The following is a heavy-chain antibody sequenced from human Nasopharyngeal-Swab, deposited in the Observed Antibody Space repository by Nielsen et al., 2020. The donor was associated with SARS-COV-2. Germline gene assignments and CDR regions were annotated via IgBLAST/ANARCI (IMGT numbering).Heavy chain of an antibody. D-gene: IGHD2-21*01. CDR3: ARYAFVGVPEDYYYYMDV. CDR2: INPSGGST. V-gene: IGHV1-46*01. J-gene: IGHJ6*03. Sequence: ASVKVSCKASGYTFTSYYMHWVRQAPAQGLEWMGIINPSGGSTSYAQKFQGRVTMTRDTSTSTVYMELSSLRSEDTAVYYCARYAFVGVPEDYYYYMDVWGKGTTVTVSS. CDR1: GYTFTSYY.